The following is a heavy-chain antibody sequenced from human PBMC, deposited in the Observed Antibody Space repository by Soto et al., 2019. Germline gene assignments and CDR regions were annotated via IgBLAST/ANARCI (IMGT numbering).Heavy chain of an antibody. J-gene: IGHJ4*01. Sequence: PSETLSLTCAVSGDSISGGGFSWNWIRQSPGEGLEWIGYIYPSGTSYYNPSLKSRVTISVDKSQNQFSLRLSSMTAADTAVYYCARGHYFGSGSTDWGHGTLVTVS. CDR2: IYPSGTS. CDR3: ARGHYFGSGSTD. CDR1: GDSISGGGFS. V-gene: IGHV4-30-2*06. D-gene: IGHD3-10*01.